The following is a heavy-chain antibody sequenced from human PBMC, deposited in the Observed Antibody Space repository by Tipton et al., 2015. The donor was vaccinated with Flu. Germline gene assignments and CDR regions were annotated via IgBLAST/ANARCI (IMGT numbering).Heavy chain of an antibody. CDR1: GFTFSGSA. CDR3: TRRREDSSSSYFDC. V-gene: IGHV3-73*01. Sequence: SLRLSCAASGFTFSGSAMHWVRQASGKGLEWVGRIRSKANSYATAYAASLKGRFTISRDDSKNTAYLQMNSLKTEDTAVYYCTRRREDSSSSYFDCWGQGTLVTVSS. D-gene: IGHD6-6*01. CDR2: IRSKANSYAT. J-gene: IGHJ4*02.